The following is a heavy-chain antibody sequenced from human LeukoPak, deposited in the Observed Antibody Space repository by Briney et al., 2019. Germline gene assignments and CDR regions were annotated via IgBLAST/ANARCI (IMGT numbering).Heavy chain of an antibody. CDR3: ARGYCSGGSCWYFDY. CDR2: ISSSGSII. J-gene: IGHJ4*02. V-gene: IGHV3-11*01. Sequence: GGSLRLSCAASGFTFSDYYMSWIRQAPGKGLEWVSYISSSGSIIYYADSVKGRFTISRDNAKNSLYLQMNSLRADDTALYYCARGYCSGGSCWYFDYWGQGTLVTVSS. CDR1: GFTFSDYY. D-gene: IGHD2-15*01.